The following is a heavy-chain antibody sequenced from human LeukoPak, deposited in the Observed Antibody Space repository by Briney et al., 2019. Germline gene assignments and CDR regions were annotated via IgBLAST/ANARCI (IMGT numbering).Heavy chain of an antibody. V-gene: IGHV3-7*01. CDR3: ARVREVGALDI. CDR1: GFTFSSYW. J-gene: IGHJ3*02. CDR2: IKQDGSEK. Sequence: GGSLRLSCAASGFTFSSYWMSWVRQAPGKGLEWVANIKQDGSEKYYVDSVKGRFTISRDSAKNSLYLQMDSLRAEDTAVYYCARVREVGALDIWGQGTMVTVSS.